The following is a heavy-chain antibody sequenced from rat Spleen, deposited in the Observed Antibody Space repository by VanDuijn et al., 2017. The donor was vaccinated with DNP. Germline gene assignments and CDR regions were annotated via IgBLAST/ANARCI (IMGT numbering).Heavy chain of an antibody. D-gene: IGHD4-3*01. Sequence: EVQLVESGGDLVQPGRSLKLSCVASGFTFNNYWMTWIRQVPGKGLEWIASITSGTGTTSYADAVKGRFTISRDNAKSSLYLQMDSLRSEDTATYYCTTDNSGLNWFAYWGQGTLVTVST. CDR2: ITSGTGTT. V-gene: IGHV5-31*01. CDR3: TTDNSGLNWFAY. J-gene: IGHJ3*01. CDR1: GFTFNNYW.